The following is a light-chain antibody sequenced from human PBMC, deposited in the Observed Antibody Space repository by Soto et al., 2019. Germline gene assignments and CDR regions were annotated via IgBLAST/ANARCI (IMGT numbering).Light chain of an antibody. Sequence: EIVLTQSPDTLSLFPGERATLSCRASQSVDNYLAWYQQRPGQAPRLLIYDASNRASGIPARFSGSGSGTDFTLTISSLEPEDFAVYYCQQRSTGPPLSFGVGTKVEIK. CDR2: DAS. CDR1: QSVDNY. V-gene: IGKV3-11*01. J-gene: IGKJ4*01. CDR3: QQRSTGPPLS.